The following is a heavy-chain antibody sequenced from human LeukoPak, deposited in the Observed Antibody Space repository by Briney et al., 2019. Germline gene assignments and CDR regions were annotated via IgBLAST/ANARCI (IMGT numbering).Heavy chain of an antibody. J-gene: IGHJ4*02. V-gene: IGHV1-2*02. Sequence: GASVKVSCKASGYTFTGYYMHWVRQAPGQGLEWMGWIDPNSGGTNYAQKFQGRVIMTRDTSISTAYMELSRLRSDDTAVYYCARDLGYCSGGSCHYFDYWGQGTLVTVSS. CDR3: ARDLGYCSGGSCHYFDY. D-gene: IGHD2-15*01. CDR1: GYTFTGYY. CDR2: IDPNSGGT.